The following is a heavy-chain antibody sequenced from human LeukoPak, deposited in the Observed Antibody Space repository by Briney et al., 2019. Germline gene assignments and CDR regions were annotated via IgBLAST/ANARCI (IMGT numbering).Heavy chain of an antibody. CDR1: GFTFSSYG. D-gene: IGHD1-26*01. Sequence: PGGSLRLSCAASGFTFSSYGMHWVRQAPGKGLEWVAVIWYDGSNKYYADSVKGRFTISRDNSKNTLYLQMNSLRAEDTAVYCCARVVGARSYFDYWGQGTLVTVSS. CDR2: IWYDGSNK. CDR3: ARVVGARSYFDY. J-gene: IGHJ4*02. V-gene: IGHV3-33*01.